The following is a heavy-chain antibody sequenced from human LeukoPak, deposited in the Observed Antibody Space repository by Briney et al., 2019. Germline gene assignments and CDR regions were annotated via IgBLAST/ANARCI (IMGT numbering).Heavy chain of an antibody. CDR2: ISYDGSNK. D-gene: IGHD2-15*01. J-gene: IGHJ6*02. CDR1: GFTFRSYA. CDR3: ARTPEDIVVVVAAEYYYGMDV. V-gene: IGHV3-30-3*01. Sequence: GRSLRLSCAGSGFTFRSYAMHWVRQAPGKGLEWVAVISYDGSNKYYADSVKGRFTISRDNSKNTLYLQMNSLRAEDTAVYYCARTPEDIVVVVAAEYYYGMDVWGQGTTVTVSS.